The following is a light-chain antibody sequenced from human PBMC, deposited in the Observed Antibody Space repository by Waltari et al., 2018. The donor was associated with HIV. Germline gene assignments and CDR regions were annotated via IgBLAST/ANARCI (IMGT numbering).Light chain of an antibody. Sequence: QSVLTQPPSVSGAPGQRVTISCTGSSSNIGAGYDVHWYQQLPGTAPKLLIYSMSDRALGVPDRFSGSKSGPSASLVITGLQAEDEADYYCQSYDRISWVFGAGTKLTVL. J-gene: IGLJ3*02. CDR2: SMS. V-gene: IGLV1-40*01. CDR1: SSNIGAGYD. CDR3: QSYDRISWV.